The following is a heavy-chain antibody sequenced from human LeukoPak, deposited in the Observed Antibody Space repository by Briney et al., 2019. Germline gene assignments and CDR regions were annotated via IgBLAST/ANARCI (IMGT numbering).Heavy chain of an antibody. CDR2: IFGSGGSA. CDR1: GFTFKSYA. Sequence: PGGSLRLSCAASGFTFKSYAMAWVRQPPGKGLDWVSGIFGSGGSAHYADSVKGRFIISRDNSKNTVYLQMNSLRAEDTALYYCAKTTIGYSSGRYPGWPVDYWGQGTLVTVSS. J-gene: IGHJ4*02. CDR3: AKTTIGYSSGRYPGWPVDY. D-gene: IGHD6-19*01. V-gene: IGHV3-23*01.